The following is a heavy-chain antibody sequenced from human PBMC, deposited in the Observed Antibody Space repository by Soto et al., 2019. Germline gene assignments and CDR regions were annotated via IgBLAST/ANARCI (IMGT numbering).Heavy chain of an antibody. CDR3: ARDPIDIVVVVAATRWCAFDI. CDR1: GVTFSSYW. V-gene: IGHV3-21*01. D-gene: IGHD2-15*01. CDR2: ISSSSSYL. J-gene: IGHJ3*02. Sequence: GGSLSLSCAASGVTFSSYWRSWVRQAPGKGLEWVSSISSSSSYLYYADSKKGRFTISRDNAKNSLYLQLNSLRAEDTAVYYCARDPIDIVVVVAATRWCAFDIWGQGTMVTVSS.